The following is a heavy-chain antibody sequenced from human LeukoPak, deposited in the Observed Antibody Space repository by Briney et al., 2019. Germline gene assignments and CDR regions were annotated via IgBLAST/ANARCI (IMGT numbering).Heavy chain of an antibody. CDR3: ARGRQQPFDY. CDR1: GFTFSSYA. J-gene: IGHJ4*02. V-gene: IGHV3-30-3*01. CDR2: ISYDGSNK. D-gene: IGHD6-13*01. Sequence: GGSLRLSCAASGFTFSSYAMHWVRQAPGKGLEWVAVISYDGSNKYYADSVKGRFTISRDNSKNTLYLQMNSLRAEDTAVYYCARGRQQPFDYWGQGTLVTVSS.